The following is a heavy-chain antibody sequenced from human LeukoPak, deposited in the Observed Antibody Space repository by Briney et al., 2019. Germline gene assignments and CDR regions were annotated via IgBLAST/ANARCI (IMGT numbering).Heavy chain of an antibody. CDR1: GYTFISYY. Sequence: ASVKVSCKASGYTFISYYMHWVRQAPGQGLQWMGWINPNSGGTNYAQNFQGRVTMTRDTSISTAYMELSRLRSDDTAVYYCARGLPSPTDHYYMDVWGKGTTVTVSS. CDR2: INPNSGGT. J-gene: IGHJ6*03. D-gene: IGHD1-26*01. V-gene: IGHV1-2*02. CDR3: ARGLPSPTDHYYMDV.